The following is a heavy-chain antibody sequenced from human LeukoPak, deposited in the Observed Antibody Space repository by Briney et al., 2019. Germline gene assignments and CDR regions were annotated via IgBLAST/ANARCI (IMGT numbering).Heavy chain of an antibody. CDR2: INPNSGGT. Sequence: ASVKVSCKASGYTFTSYGISWVRQAPGQGLEWMGWINPNSGGTNYAQKFQGRVTMTRDTSISTAYMELSRLRSDDTAVYYCARARDSSGYGEFDYWGQGTLVTVSS. CDR3: ARARDSSGYGEFDY. J-gene: IGHJ4*02. D-gene: IGHD3-22*01. CDR1: GYTFTSYG. V-gene: IGHV1-2*02.